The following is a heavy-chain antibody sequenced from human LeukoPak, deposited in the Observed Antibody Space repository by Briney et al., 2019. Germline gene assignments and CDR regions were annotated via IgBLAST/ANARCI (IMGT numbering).Heavy chain of an antibody. D-gene: IGHD5-24*01. J-gene: IGHJ4*02. CDR2: ISGSGGRT. V-gene: IGHV3-23*01. Sequence: GGSLRLSCAASGFTFSSYAMSWVRQAPGKGLEWVSAISGSGGRTYYADSVKGRVTISRDNSKNTLYLQMNSLRAEDTAVYYCAKERSRYGYEYGYWGQGTLVTVSS. CDR1: GFTFSSYA. CDR3: AKERSRYGYEYGY.